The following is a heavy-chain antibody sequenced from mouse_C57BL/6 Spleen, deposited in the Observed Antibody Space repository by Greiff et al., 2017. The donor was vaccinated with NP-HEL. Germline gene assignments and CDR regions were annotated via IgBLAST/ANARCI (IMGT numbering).Heavy chain of an antibody. J-gene: IGHJ2*01. D-gene: IGHD1-1*01. CDR2: IYPGDGDT. Sequence: QVQLKQSGAELVKPGASVKISCKASGYAFSSYWMNWVKQRPGKGLEWIGQIYPGDGDTNYNGKFKGKATLTADKSSSKAYMQLSSLTSEDSAVYFCARSDTTVPDYWGQGTTLTVAS. CDR3: ARSDTTVPDY. V-gene: IGHV1-80*01. CDR1: GYAFSSYW.